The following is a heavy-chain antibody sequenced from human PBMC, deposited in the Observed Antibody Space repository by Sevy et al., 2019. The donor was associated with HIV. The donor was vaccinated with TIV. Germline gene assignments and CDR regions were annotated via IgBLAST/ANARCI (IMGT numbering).Heavy chain of an antibody. CDR3: VKLRWEEGGSFLFDF. J-gene: IGHJ4*02. V-gene: IGHV3-33*06. D-gene: IGHD1-26*01. Sequence: GGSLRLSCAAAGFTFSSYGMHWVRQAPGKGLEWVAVIWDDGSDRYYADSVKGRFTISRDNSKNTVYLQMNSLRVEDTAVYDCVKLRWEEGGSFLFDFWGQGTLVTVSS. CDR2: IWDDGSDR. CDR1: GFTFSSYG.